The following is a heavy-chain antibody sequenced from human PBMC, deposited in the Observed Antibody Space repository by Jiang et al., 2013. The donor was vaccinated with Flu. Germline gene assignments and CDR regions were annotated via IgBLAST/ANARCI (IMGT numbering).Heavy chain of an antibody. CDR3: ARGVVVAANFDY. J-gene: IGHJ4*02. Sequence: ETLSLTCTVSGGSVSSGSYYWSWIRQPPGKGLEWIGYIYYSGSTNYNPSLKSRVTISVDTSKNQFSLKLSSVTAADTAVYYCARGVVVAANFDYWGQGTLVTVSS. V-gene: IGHV4-61*01. CDR1: GGSVSSGSYY. D-gene: IGHD2-15*01. CDR2: IYYSGST.